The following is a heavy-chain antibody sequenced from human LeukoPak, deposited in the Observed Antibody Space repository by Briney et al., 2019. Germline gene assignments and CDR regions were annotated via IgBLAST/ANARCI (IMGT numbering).Heavy chain of an antibody. J-gene: IGHJ3*02. D-gene: IGHD1-26*01. V-gene: IGHV3-11*01. CDR1: GFPFTDYY. Sequence: GGSLRLSCVAPGFPFTDYYMSWIRQAPGKGLEWVSYISSSGTTIYYADSLKGRFTISRDNAKNSLYLQMNSLRAEDTAVYYCARGPYSGSSSSAFDMWGQGTMVTVSS. CDR2: ISSSGTTI. CDR3: ARGPYSGSSSSAFDM.